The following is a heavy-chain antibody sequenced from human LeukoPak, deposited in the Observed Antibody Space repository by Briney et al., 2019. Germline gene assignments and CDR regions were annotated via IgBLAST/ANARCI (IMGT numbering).Heavy chain of an antibody. CDR1: GGPISSYF. CDR3: ARAPFSQGSSIAAHWFDP. V-gene: IGHV4-59*01. Sequence: SETLSLTCTVSGGPISSYFWNWIRQPPGKGLEWIGHIYYGGSTNNNPSLKSRVTISVDTSKNHFSLNLSSVTAAHTAVYYCARAPFSQGSSIAAHWFDPWGQGTLVTVSS. J-gene: IGHJ5*02. D-gene: IGHD6-6*01. CDR2: IYYGGST.